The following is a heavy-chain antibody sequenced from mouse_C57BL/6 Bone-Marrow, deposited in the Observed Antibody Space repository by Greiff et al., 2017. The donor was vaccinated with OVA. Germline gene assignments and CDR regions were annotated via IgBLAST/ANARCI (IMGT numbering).Heavy chain of an antibody. J-gene: IGHJ2*01. CDR2: INPYNGGT. V-gene: IGHV1-19*01. CDR3: ASPGYGYHNYFDY. Sequence: VHVKQSGPVLVKPGASVKMSCKASGYTFTDYYMNWVKQSHGKSLEWIGVINPYNGGTSYNQKFKGKATLTVDKSSSTAYMELNSLTSEDSAVYYCASPGYGYHNYFDYWGQGTTLTVSS. D-gene: IGHD2-2*01. CDR1: GYTFTDYY.